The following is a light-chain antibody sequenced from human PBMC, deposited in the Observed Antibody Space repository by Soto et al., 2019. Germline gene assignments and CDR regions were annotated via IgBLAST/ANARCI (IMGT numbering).Light chain of an antibody. Sequence: EIVLTQSPATLSLSPGERATLSCRASQSVDSYLAWYQQKPGQAPRLLIHDASHRATGIPARFSGSGSGTDFTLTISSLEPEDFAIYYCQHRSGFPFGPGTKVDIK. CDR1: QSVDSY. V-gene: IGKV3-11*01. CDR3: QHRSGFP. J-gene: IGKJ3*01. CDR2: DAS.